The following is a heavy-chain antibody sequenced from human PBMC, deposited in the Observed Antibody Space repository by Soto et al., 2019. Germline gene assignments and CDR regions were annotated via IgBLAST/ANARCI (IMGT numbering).Heavy chain of an antibody. J-gene: IGHJ4*02. Sequence: QVQLVQSGSEVKKPGASVKVSCKASGYPFSGYAIGWVRQAPGQGLEWMGWISAYNGNTNFAQKFQGRVTMTTDTSTSTAYMELRSLRSDDTAVYYCARTSTDYGDSGWSFPYWGQGTLVTVSS. D-gene: IGHD4-17*01. CDR3: ARTSTDYGDSGWSFPY. CDR2: ISAYNGNT. V-gene: IGHV1-18*01. CDR1: GYPFSGYA.